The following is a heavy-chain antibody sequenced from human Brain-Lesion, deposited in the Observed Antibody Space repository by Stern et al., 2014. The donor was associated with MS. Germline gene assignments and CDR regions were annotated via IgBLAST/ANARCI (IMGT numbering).Heavy chain of an antibody. CDR1: GGSISSSNW. J-gene: IGHJ4*02. CDR2: SDHSGST. D-gene: IGHD6-13*01. Sequence: QVQLVESGPGLVKPSGTLSLTCAVSGGSISSSNWWSWVRQSPGKGLEWIGESDHSGSTIYNPSLKSRVTVSVDKSKHRFPLNLRSVPAADTAVYFCARFPASRPHVFDSWGQGTLVTVSS. CDR3: ARFPASRPHVFDS. V-gene: IGHV4-4*02.